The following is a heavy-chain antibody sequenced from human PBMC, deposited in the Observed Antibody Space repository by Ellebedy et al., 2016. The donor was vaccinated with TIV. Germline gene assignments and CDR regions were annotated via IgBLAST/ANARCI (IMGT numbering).Heavy chain of an antibody. CDR2: ISYDGSNK. Sequence: GESLKISCAASGFTFSSYAMHWVRQAPGQGLEWVAVISYDGSNKYYADSVKGRFTISRDNSKSTLDLQMSSLRAEDTAVYYCAKDRTPGDGYWVFDFWGQGTLVTVSS. CDR3: AKDRTPGDGYWVFDF. J-gene: IGHJ4*02. D-gene: IGHD5-18*01. CDR1: GFTFSSYA. V-gene: IGHV3-30-3*01.